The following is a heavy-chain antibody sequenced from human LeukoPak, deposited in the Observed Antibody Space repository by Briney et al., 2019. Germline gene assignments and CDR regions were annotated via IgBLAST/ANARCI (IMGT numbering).Heavy chain of an antibody. CDR2: IYYSGST. D-gene: IGHD3-3*01. J-gene: IGHJ4*02. CDR3: ASFPPSIFGVVIAYFDY. Sequence: PSETLSLTCTVSGGSFSSGSYYWSWIRQPPGKGLEWIGYIYYSGSTNYNPSLKSRVTISVDTSKNQFSLKLSSVTAADTAVYYCASFPPSIFGVVIAYFDYWGQGTLVTVSS. CDR1: GGSFSSGSYY. V-gene: IGHV4-61*01.